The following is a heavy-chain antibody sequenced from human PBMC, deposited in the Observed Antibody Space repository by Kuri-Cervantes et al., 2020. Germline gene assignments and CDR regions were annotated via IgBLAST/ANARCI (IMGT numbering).Heavy chain of an antibody. CDR1: GYTFTSYY. J-gene: IGHJ5*02. D-gene: IGHD2-15*01. Sequence: ASVKVSCKASGYTFTSYYMHWVRQATGQGLEWMGIINPSGGSTSYAQKFQGRVTMTRDTSTSTAYMELRSLRSDDTAVYYCARERRRPYCSGGCCYSGGGFDPWGQGTLVTVSS. CDR2: INPSGGST. CDR3: ARERRRPYCSGGCCYSGGGFDP. V-gene: IGHV1-46*01.